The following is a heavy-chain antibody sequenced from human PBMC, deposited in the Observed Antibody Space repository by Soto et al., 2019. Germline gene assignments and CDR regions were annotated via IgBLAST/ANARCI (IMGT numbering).Heavy chain of an antibody. CDR1: GGSISSGGSY. V-gene: IGHV4-31*03. Sequence: QVQLQESGPGLVKPSQTLSLTCTVSGGSISSGGSYWSWIRQHPGKGLEWIAYIYDSGSPYYNPSHKSRSTISVDTSKNQFSLKLSSETAADTALYYCARTPDHWGQGTLVTVSS. CDR3: ARTPDH. CDR2: IYDSGSP. J-gene: IGHJ4*02.